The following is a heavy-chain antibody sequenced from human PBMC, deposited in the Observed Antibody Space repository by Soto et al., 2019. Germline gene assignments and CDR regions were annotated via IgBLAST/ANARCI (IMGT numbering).Heavy chain of an antibody. CDR1: GYSFTSYW. CDR2: IDPSDSYT. D-gene: IGHD2-8*01. CDR3: ARGLCTNGVCNYYYYYYGMDV. V-gene: IGHV5-10-1*01. J-gene: IGHJ6*02. Sequence: GESLKISCKGSGYSFTSYWISWVRQMPGKGLEWMGRIDPSDSYTNYSPSFQGHVTISADKSISTAYLQMNSLRAEDTAVYYCARGLCTNGVCNYYYYYYGMDVWGQGTTVTVSS.